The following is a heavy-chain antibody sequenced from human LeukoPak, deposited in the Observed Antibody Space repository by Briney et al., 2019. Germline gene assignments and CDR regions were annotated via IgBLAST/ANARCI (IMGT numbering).Heavy chain of an antibody. CDR2: INAGNGNT. V-gene: IGHV1-3*01. CDR1: GYTFTSYA. Sequence: ASVKVSCKASGYTFTSYAMHWVRQAPGQRLEWMGWINAGNGNTKYSQKFQGRVTMTRDTSTSTVYMELSSLRSEDTAVYYCARQVWATAVAVGRAEYYFDYWGQGTLVTVSP. J-gene: IGHJ4*02. CDR3: ARQVWATAVAVGRAEYYFDY. D-gene: IGHD6-19*01.